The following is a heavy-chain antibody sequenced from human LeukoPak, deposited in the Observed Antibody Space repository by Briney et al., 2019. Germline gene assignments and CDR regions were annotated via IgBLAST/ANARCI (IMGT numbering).Heavy chain of an antibody. J-gene: IGHJ6*04. D-gene: IGHD3-10*01. V-gene: IGHV3-30*18. Sequence: GGSLRLSCAASGFSFSSFGMTWVRQAPGKGLEWVTVISYDGSNTYYADSVKGRFTISRDNSKKTLYLQINSLRAEDTAVYYCWKGGAYDYGSGRPNSDYDYYGMDGGGKGTTVTVS. CDR2: ISYDGSNT. CDR1: GFSFSSFG. CDR3: WKGGAYDYGSGRPNSDYDYYGMDG.